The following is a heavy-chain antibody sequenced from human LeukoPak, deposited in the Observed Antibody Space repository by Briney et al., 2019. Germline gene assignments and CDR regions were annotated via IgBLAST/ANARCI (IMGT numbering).Heavy chain of an antibody. CDR2: ISAYNGNT. Sequence: PGASVKVSCKASGYTFTSYGISWVRQAPGQGLEWMGWISAYNGNTNYAQKLQGRVTMTTDTSTSTAYMELRSLRSDDTAVYYCAKDLDYGGNSQLALNWGQGTLVTVSS. CDR3: AKDLDYGGNSQLALN. CDR1: GYTFTSYG. V-gene: IGHV1-18*01. D-gene: IGHD4-23*01. J-gene: IGHJ4*02.